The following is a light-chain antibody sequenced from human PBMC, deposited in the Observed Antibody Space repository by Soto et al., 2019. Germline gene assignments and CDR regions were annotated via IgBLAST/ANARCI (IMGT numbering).Light chain of an antibody. J-gene: IGLJ1*01. Sequence: QSALTQPRSVSGSPGQSVTISCTGTSSDVDDYNYVSWFQQHPGKAPKLMIYDVSERPSGVPDRFSGSKSGNTASLTISGLQAEDEADYYCCSFTSSSTYVFGSGTKVTVL. CDR2: DVS. CDR1: SSDVDDYNY. V-gene: IGLV2-11*01. CDR3: CSFTSSSTYV.